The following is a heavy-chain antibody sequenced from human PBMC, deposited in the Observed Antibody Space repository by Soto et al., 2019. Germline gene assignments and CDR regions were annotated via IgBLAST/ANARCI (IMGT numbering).Heavy chain of an antibody. J-gene: IGHJ5*02. CDR3: ARDGSLVFVPAAWSWGGGSAGWFDP. V-gene: IGHV1-69*12. Sequence: QVQLVQSGAEVKKPGSSVKVSCKASGGTFSSYAISWVRQAPGQGLEWMGGIIPIFGTANYAQKFQGRVTITADESTSTAYMELSSLRSEDTAVYYCARDGSLVFVPAAWSWGGGSAGWFDPWGKGTLVTVSS. D-gene: IGHD2-2*01. CDR2: IIPIFGTA. CDR1: GGTFSSYA.